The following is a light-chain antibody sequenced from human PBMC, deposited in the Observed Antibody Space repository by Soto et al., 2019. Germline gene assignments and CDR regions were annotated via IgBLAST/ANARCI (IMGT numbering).Light chain of an antibody. CDR2: EVS. V-gene: IGLV2-8*01. CDR3: SSFAGNNNLV. J-gene: IGLJ2*01. Sequence: QSALTQPPSASGSPGQSVTISCTGTSSDVGGYNYVSWYQQHPGKAPKLMISEVSKRPSGVPDRFSGSNSGNTASLTVSGLQAEDEADYYCSSFAGNNNLVFGGGTKLTVL. CDR1: SSDVGGYNY.